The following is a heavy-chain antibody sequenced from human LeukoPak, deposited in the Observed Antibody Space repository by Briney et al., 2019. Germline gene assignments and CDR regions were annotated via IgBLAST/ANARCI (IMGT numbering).Heavy chain of an antibody. Sequence: GASVKVSCKASGYTFTSYAMHWVRQAPGQRLEWMGWINAGNGNTKYSQKFQGRVTITRDTSASTAYMELSSLRSEDTAVYYCARAGGWYLDNWFDPWGQGTLVTVSS. V-gene: IGHV1-3*01. J-gene: IGHJ5*02. CDR1: GYTFTSYA. CDR3: ARAGGWYLDNWFDP. CDR2: INAGNGNT. D-gene: IGHD6-19*01.